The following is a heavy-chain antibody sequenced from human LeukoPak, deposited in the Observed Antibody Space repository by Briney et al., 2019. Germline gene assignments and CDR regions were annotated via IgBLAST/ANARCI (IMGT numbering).Heavy chain of an antibody. J-gene: IGHJ3*02. CDR2: ISWNSDSI. Sequence: GGSLRLSCAASGFTFDDYAMPWVRQAPGKGLEWVSGISWNSDSIAYAASVKGRFTISRDNAKNSLYLQMNSLRAEDTALYYCAKVNSGYDRDAFDIWGQGTMVTVSP. CDR3: AKVNSGYDRDAFDI. CDR1: GFTFDDYA. V-gene: IGHV3-9*01. D-gene: IGHD5-12*01.